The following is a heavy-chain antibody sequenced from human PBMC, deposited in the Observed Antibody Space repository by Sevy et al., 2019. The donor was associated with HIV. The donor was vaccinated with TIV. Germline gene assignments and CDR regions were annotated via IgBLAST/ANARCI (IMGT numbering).Heavy chain of an antibody. CDR1: GYSISSGYL. CDR3: ANFGRLLIINGDAFDV. Sequence: SETLSLTCTASGYSISSGYLWGWIRQPPGKGLEWIGSVDHTGNTYYNPSLKSRVTTSVDTSKNQFSLRLSSVTAADTAVYYCANFGRLLIINGDAFDVWGQGTMVTVSS. J-gene: IGHJ3*01. D-gene: IGHD3-9*01. V-gene: IGHV4-38-2*02. CDR2: VDHTGNT.